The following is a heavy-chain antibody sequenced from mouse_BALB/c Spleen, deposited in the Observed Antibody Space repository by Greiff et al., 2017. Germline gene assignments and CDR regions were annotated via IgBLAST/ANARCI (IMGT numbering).Heavy chain of an antibody. D-gene: IGHD2-10*02. CDR2: IYPGGGYT. CDR1: GYTFTNYW. Sequence: QVQLQQSGAELVRPGTSVKISCKASGYTFTNYWLGWVKQRPGHGLEWIGDIYPGGGYTNYNEKFKGKATLTADTSSSTAYMQLSSLTSEDSAVYFCARREKYGNPFAYWGQGTLVTVSA. J-gene: IGHJ3*01. CDR3: ARREKYGNPFAY. V-gene: IGHV1-63*02.